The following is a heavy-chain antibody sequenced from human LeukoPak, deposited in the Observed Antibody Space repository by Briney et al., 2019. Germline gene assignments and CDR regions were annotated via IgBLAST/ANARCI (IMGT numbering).Heavy chain of an antibody. Sequence: GGSLRLSCAASGCTFSTYAMSWVRQAPGKGLEWVSAISDSGGSTYFADSVKGRITISRDNSKNTLYLRMNSLRAEDTAVYYCAKVASGSYYSPLDYWGQGTLVTVSS. CDR1: GCTFSTYA. CDR2: ISDSGGST. D-gene: IGHD1-26*01. V-gene: IGHV3-23*01. J-gene: IGHJ4*02. CDR3: AKVASGSYYSPLDY.